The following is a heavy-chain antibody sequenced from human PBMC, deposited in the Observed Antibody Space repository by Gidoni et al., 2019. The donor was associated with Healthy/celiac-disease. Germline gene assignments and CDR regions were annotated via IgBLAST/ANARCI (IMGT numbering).Heavy chain of an antibody. CDR3: ARHTRYSSGWYDAFDI. D-gene: IGHD6-19*01. V-gene: IGHV5-51*01. CDR2: IYPGDSDT. Sequence: EVQLVQSGAEVKKPGASLKISCKGSGYSFTSYWIGWVRQMPGKGLEWMGIIYPGDSDTRYSPSFQGQVTISADKSISTAYLQWSSLKASDTAMYYCARHTRYSSGWYDAFDIWGQGTMVTVSS. J-gene: IGHJ3*02. CDR1: GYSFTSYW.